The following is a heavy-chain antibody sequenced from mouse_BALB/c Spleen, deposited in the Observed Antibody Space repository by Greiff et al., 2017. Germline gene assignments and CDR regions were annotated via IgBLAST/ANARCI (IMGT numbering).Heavy chain of an antibody. Sequence: VKLMESGPGLVQPSQSLSITCTVSGFSLTSYGVHWVRQSPGKGLEWLGVIWSGGSTDYNAAFISRLSISKDNSKSQVFFKMNSLQADDTAIYYCARNEDGNYPYYFDYWGQGTTLTVSS. CDR1: GFSLTSYG. V-gene: IGHV2-4-1*01. CDR3: ARNEDGNYPYYFDY. CDR2: IWSGGST. J-gene: IGHJ2*01. D-gene: IGHD2-1*01.